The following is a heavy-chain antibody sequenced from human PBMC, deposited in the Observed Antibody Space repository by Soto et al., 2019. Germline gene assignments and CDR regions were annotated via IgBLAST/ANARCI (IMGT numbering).Heavy chain of an antibody. J-gene: IGHJ4*02. V-gene: IGHV4-30-4*01. CDR2: IYYSGST. CDR3: ARDNYDSSGYYN. D-gene: IGHD3-22*01. Sequence: SETLSLTCTVSGGSISSGDYYWSWIRQPPGKGLEWIGYIYYSGSTYYNPSLKSRVTISVDTSKNQFSLKLSSVTAADPAVYYCARDNYDSSGYYNWGQGTLVTVSS. CDR1: GGSISSGDYY.